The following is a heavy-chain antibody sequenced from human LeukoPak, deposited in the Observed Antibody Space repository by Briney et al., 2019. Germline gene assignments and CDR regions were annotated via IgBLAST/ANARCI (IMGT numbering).Heavy chain of an antibody. Sequence: GGSLRLSCAASGFRFSDYSMNWVRQAPGKGLEWVSYISSSSFTYYADSVKGRFTISRDIVKNSLYLLMNSLRDEDTAVYYCAREDFGGSYYFEYWGQGTLVTVSS. CDR3: AREDFGGSYYFEY. J-gene: IGHJ4*02. CDR2: ISSSSFT. CDR1: GFRFSDYS. V-gene: IGHV3-69-1*01. D-gene: IGHD4-23*01.